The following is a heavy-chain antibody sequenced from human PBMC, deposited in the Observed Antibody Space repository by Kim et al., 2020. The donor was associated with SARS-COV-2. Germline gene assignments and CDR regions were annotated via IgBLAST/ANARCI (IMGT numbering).Heavy chain of an antibody. Sequence: RNKHCAASGKGRFTISRENSKNALNLQMTSLRAEDTAVYYCARDPGYGMDVWGQGTTVTVSS. J-gene: IGHJ6*02. CDR2: RNK. V-gene: IGHV3-30*01. CDR3: ARDPGYGMDV.